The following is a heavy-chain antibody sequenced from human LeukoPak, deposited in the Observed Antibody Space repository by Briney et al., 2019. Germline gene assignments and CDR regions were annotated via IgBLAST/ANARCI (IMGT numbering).Heavy chain of an antibody. CDR2: IDPSDSYT. D-gene: IGHD6-13*01. CDR3: AGQGYSSSWYFDY. V-gene: IGHV5-10-1*01. CDR1: GYSFTSYW. Sequence: RGESLRISCKGSGYSFTSYWISWVRQMPGKGLEWMGRIDPSDSYTNYSPSFQGHVTISADKSISTAYLQWSSLKASDTAMYYCAGQGYSSSWYFDYWGQGTLVTVSS. J-gene: IGHJ4*02.